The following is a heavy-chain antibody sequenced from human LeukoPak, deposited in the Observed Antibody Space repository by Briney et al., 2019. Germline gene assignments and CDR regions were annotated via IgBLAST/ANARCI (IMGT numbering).Heavy chain of an antibody. CDR3: ARRYYYDSKGAFDI. D-gene: IGHD3-22*01. J-gene: IGHJ3*02. V-gene: IGHV4-59*10. Sequence: SETLSLTCAVYGGSFSGYYWSWIRQPAGKGLEWIGRIYRSGSTNYSPSLKSRVTISVDTSKNQFSLKLSSVTAADTAVYYCARRYYYDSKGAFDIWGQGTMVTVSS. CDR2: IYRSGST. CDR1: GGSFSGYY.